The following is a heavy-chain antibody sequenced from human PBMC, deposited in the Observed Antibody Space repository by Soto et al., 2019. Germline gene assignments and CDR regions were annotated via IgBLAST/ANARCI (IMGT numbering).Heavy chain of an antibody. V-gene: IGHV1-69*04. CDR1: GDTFNFYS. CDR3: ATSYGSGYLAFDF. D-gene: IGHD3-10*01. CDR2: VNPILSMS. J-gene: IGHJ4*02. Sequence: QVQLVQSGAEVKRPGSSVKVSCKASGDTFNFYSINWVRQAPGLGLEWMGRVNPILSMSNYAQRFQGRVTMTADKSWSTAFMELSGLRAEDTAIYYCATSYGSGYLAFDFWGQGALVSVSS.